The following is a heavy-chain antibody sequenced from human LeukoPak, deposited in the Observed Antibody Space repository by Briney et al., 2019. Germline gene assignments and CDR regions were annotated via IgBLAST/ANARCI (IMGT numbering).Heavy chain of an antibody. CDR1: GFTFSSYA. V-gene: IGHV3-30-3*01. Sequence: GGSLRLSCAASGFTFSSYAMHWVRQAPGKGLEWVAVISYDGSNKYYADSVKGRFTISRDNAKNSLYLQMNSLRAEDTAVYYCASTNYDFWSGYSYYYYYMDVWGKGTTVTVSS. CDR3: ASTNYDFWSGYSYYYYYMDV. J-gene: IGHJ6*03. CDR2: ISYDGSNK. D-gene: IGHD3-3*01.